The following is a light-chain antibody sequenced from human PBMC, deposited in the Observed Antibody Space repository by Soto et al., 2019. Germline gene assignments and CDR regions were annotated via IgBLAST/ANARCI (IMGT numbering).Light chain of an antibody. CDR1: QGINKF. CDR3: QQYESFPLT. V-gene: IGKV1-16*01. J-gene: IGKJ4*01. Sequence: DIQMTQSPSSLSASVGDSVTITCRASQGINKFLAWFQQKPGTAPKSLISTASRLQSGVQSRFSGSGSGTHFTLTINNLQPEDFATYYCQQYESFPLTFGGGTRVEIK. CDR2: TAS.